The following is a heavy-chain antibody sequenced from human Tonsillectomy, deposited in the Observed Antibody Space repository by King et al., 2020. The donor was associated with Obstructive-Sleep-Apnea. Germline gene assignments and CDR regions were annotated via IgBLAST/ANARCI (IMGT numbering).Heavy chain of an antibody. CDR3: ARTLVDHYDTLTGYIHDAFDI. J-gene: IGHJ3*02. CDR1: GGSISSGGYY. V-gene: IGHV4-31*03. D-gene: IGHD3-9*01. CDR2: IYYSGST. Sequence: QLQESGPGLVKPSQTLSLTCSVSGGSISSGGYYWSWIRQHPGKGLEWIGYIYYSGSTYYNPSLKSRVTISLDTSKNQFSLKLSSVTAADTAVYYCARTLVDHYDTLTGYIHDAFDIWGQGTMVTVSS.